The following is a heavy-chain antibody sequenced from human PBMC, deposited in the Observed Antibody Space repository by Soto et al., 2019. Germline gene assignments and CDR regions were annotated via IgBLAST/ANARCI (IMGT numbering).Heavy chain of an antibody. Sequence: GGSLRLSCAASGFTFSSYAMSWVRQAPGKGLEWVSAISGSGGSTYYADSVKGRFTISRDNSKNTLYLQMNSLRAEDTAVYYCAKYVSGTGTPAGEGYWGQGTLVTVSS. D-gene: IGHD1-1*01. J-gene: IGHJ4*02. CDR3: AKYVSGTGTPAGEGY. CDR1: GFTFSSYA. CDR2: ISGSGGST. V-gene: IGHV3-23*01.